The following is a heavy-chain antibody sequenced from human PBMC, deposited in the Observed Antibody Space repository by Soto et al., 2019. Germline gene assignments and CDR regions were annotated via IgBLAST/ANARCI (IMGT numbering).Heavy chain of an antibody. V-gene: IGHV3-7*04. CDR1: GFTFSSYW. CDR2: IKEDGSEK. D-gene: IGHD3-16*01. Sequence: EVQLVESGGGLVQPGGSLRLSCAASGFTFSSYWMSWVRQAPGKGLEWVANIKEDGSEKYYVDAVKGRFTIARESAKSSLFLQLSSLGAEAAAVYYGARGGSWGEFWGRGTLVTVSS. J-gene: IGHJ2*01. CDR3: ARGGSWGEF.